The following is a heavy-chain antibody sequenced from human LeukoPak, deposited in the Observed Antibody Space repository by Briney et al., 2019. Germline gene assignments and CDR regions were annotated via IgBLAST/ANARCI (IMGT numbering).Heavy chain of an antibody. CDR1: GYTFTSYA. Sequence: GSVKVSCKASGYTFTSYAMHWVRQPRGQRLAWMGWINAGNGNTKYSQKFLGRVTITSDTSASTAYMELNRLRSEDTAVYYCASRYCSGGSCYSGLDYWGQGTLVTVSS. J-gene: IGHJ4*02. V-gene: IGHV1-3*01. D-gene: IGHD2-15*01. CDR3: ASRYCSGGSCYSGLDY. CDR2: INAGNGNT.